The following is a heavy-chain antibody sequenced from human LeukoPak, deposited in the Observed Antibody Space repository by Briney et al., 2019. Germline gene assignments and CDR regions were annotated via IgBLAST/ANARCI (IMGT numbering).Heavy chain of an antibody. CDR3: ARDPRYCSGGSCYRAFDI. Sequence: GGSLRLSCAASGFTFSSYSMNWVRQAPGKGLEWVPYISSSSSTIYYADSVKGRFTISRDNAKNSLYLQMNSLRAEDTAVYYCARDPRYCSGGSCYRAFDIWGQGTMVTVSS. CDR1: GFTFSSYS. D-gene: IGHD2-15*01. V-gene: IGHV3-48*01. CDR2: ISSSSSTI. J-gene: IGHJ3*02.